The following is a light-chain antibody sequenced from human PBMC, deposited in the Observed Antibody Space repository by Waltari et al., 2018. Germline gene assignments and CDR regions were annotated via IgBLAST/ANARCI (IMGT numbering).Light chain of an antibody. J-gene: IGKJ2*01. CDR1: RDINNF. CDR3: QLYDDFPPYT. Sequence: DIQMTQSQSSRSASVGDRVTISCQASRDINNFLNWYQQKPGKAPTLLIYDASNLEIGVPSRFSGRGSGTHFTLTITNVQPEDVATYYCQLYDDFPPYTFGQGTKLDIK. V-gene: IGKV1-33*01. CDR2: DAS.